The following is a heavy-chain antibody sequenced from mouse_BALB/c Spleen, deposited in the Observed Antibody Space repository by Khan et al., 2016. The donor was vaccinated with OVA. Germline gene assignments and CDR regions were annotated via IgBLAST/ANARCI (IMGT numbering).Heavy chain of an antibody. CDR1: GYTFTSYY. D-gene: IGHD2-1*01. CDR2: INPNNGDS. CDR3: ARSGYGNPFAY. J-gene: IGHJ3*01. Sequence: VQLQQPGAELVKPGTSVKISCKASGYTFTSYYMYWVKQRPGQGLEWIGGINPNNGDSNFNEKFKSTATLTVDKSSSTAYMQLGILTSEDSAVYYCARSGYGNPFAYWGQGTLVTVSA. V-gene: IGHV1S81*02.